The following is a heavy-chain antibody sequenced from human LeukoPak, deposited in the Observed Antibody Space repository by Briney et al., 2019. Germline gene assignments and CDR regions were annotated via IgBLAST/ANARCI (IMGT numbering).Heavy chain of an antibody. V-gene: IGHV4-34*01. CDR2: INHSGST. D-gene: IGHD6-19*01. CDR1: GGSFSGYY. CDR3: ARRYSSGWYPAFRAYYFDY. Sequence: PSETLSLTCAVYGGSFSGYYWSWIRQPPGKGLEWIGEINHSGSTNYNPSLKSRVTISVDTSKNQFSLKLSSVTAADTAVYYCARRYSSGWYPAFRAYYFDYWGQGTLVTVSS. J-gene: IGHJ4*02.